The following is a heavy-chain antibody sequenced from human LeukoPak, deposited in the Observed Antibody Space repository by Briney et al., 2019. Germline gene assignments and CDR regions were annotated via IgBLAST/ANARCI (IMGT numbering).Heavy chain of an antibody. CDR2: IYTSGST. CDR3: ARARWIFGVARGACDM. V-gene: IGHV4-61*02. D-gene: IGHD3-3*01. J-gene: IGHJ3*02. Sequence: SQTLSLTCTVSGGSISSGSYYWSWIRQPAGKGRQWIGRIYTSGSTNYNSSLKSRVTISVDTSKNQFSLQLSSVTAADTAMYDCARARWIFGVARGACDMWGQRTSVIVSS. CDR1: GGSISSGSYY.